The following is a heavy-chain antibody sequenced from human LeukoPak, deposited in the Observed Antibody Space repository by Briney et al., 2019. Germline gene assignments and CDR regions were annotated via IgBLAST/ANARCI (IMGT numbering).Heavy chain of an antibody. CDR2: INPNSGGT. D-gene: IGHD7-27*01. CDR1: GYTFTDYD. Sequence: GASVKVSCKASGYTFTDYDIHWVRQAPGQGLEWMGRINPNSGGTDDAQNFQGRVTMTRDTSISTAYMELSRLRSDDTAVYYCARDLPSTSNWELDYWGQGTLVTVSS. V-gene: IGHV1-2*06. CDR3: ARDLPSTSNWELDY. J-gene: IGHJ4*02.